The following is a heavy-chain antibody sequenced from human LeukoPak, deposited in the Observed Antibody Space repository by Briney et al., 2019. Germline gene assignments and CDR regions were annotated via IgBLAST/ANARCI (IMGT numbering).Heavy chain of an antibody. V-gene: IGHV4-59*01. J-gene: IGHJ4*02. Sequence: SETLSLPCSVSGGFISSYHWRCIRQPPGKGRVGIGYIYYSGSNNYNPSLKSRVTISVDTSKNQFSLKLSSVTAADTAVYYCARASVAGNRGFDYWGKGTLVTVSS. CDR3: ARASVAGNRGFDY. D-gene: IGHD6-19*01. CDR1: GGFISSYH. CDR2: IYYSGSN.